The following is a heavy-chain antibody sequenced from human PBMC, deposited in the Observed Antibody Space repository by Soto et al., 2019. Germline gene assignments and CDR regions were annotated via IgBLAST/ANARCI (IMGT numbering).Heavy chain of an antibody. CDR3: ARETSYDFWSGPQTMEV. V-gene: IGHV3-33*01. D-gene: IGHD3-3*01. CDR2: VHYDGTKK. CDR1: GFTFSSYV. J-gene: IGHJ6*02. Sequence: QVQLVESGGGVVQPGTSLRLSCAPSGFTFSSYVMHWVRQAPGKGLEWVAVVHYDGTKKYYADSVRGRFTISRDNSENILYLQMNSLRPDETAVYFCARETSYDFWSGPQTMEVWGQGTTVTVSS.